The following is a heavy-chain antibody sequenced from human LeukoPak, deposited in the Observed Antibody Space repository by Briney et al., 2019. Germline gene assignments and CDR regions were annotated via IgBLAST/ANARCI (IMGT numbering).Heavy chain of an antibody. V-gene: IGHV3-48*01. CDR1: GFTFSTKS. D-gene: IGHD3-10*01. J-gene: IGHJ6*02. Sequence: GGSLRLSCAVSGFTFSTKSMNWVRQAPGKGLEWVSYITADSGTTYYADSVKGRFTISRDNAKNSLYLQMNSLRAEDTAVYYCARDYVWGYGSGSYALGMDVWGQGTTVTVSS. CDR2: ITADSGTT. CDR3: ARDYVWGYGSGSYALGMDV.